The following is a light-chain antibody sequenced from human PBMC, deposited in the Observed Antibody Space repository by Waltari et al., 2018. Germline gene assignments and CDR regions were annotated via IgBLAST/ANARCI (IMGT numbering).Light chain of an antibody. Sequence: IQMTQSPSSLSGSVGDRVTISCRASQDITNALAWYQHKLGSAPKLLIYATSKLEGGVPARFSGRGSGTTYTLTIDSLQSDDSASYFCQQYFSVPLTFGGGSKIEI. CDR1: QDITNA. J-gene: IGKJ4*01. CDR3: QQYFSVPLT. V-gene: IGKV1-NL1*01. CDR2: ATS.